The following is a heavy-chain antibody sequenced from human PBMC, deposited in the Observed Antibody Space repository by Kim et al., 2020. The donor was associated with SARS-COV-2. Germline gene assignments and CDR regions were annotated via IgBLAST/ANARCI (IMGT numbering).Heavy chain of an antibody. D-gene: IGHD1-26*01. Sequence: YAQKVQGRVTMTRDTSISTAYMELSRLRSDDTAVYYCAIPRSGSYWSFDYWGQGTLVTVSS. J-gene: IGHJ4*02. CDR3: AIPRSGSYWSFDY. V-gene: IGHV1-2*02.